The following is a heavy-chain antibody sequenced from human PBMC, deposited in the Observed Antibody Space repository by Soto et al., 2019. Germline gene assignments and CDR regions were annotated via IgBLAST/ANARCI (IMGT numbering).Heavy chain of an antibody. CDR1: GFSLSNARMG. CDR2: IFSNDEK. J-gene: IGHJ6*02. D-gene: IGHD3-3*01. V-gene: IGHV2-26*01. Sequence: QVTLKESGPVLVKPTETLTLTCTVSGFSLSNARMGVSWIRQPPGKALERLAHIFSNDEKSYSTSLKSRLTIAKDTSKSQVVLNMTNMYPVDTATYYCARIQRRATGLRFLEWDDYYYYYGMDVWGQGTTVTVSS. CDR3: ARIQRRATGLRFLEWDDYYYYYGMDV.